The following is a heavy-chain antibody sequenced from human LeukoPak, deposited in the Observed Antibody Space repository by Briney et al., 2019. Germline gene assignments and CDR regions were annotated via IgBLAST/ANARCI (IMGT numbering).Heavy chain of an antibody. CDR1: GASISSYY. Sequence: PSETLSLTCTVSGASISSYYWSWIRQPAGKGLEWIGRIYISGTTNYSPSLKSRVTMSVDTSKNQFSLKLSSVSAADTAVYYCARWDDSAWAFGTWGPGTLVTVSS. J-gene: IGHJ5*02. V-gene: IGHV4-4*07. D-gene: IGHD6-19*01. CDR3: ARWDDSAWAFGT. CDR2: IYISGTT.